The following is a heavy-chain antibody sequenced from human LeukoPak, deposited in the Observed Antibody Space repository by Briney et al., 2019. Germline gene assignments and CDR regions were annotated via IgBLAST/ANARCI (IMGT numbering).Heavy chain of an antibody. CDR2: LYYTGTT. V-gene: IGHV4-59*12. Sequence: SETLSLTCIVSAGSISGYYWSWIRQPPGKGLEWIGYLYYTGTTNYNPSLESRVTMSVDTSKNQFSLKLSSVTAADTAVYYCARVTVGNYGYYYYYMDVWGKGTTVTVSS. J-gene: IGHJ6*03. CDR1: AGSISGYY. D-gene: IGHD4-11*01. CDR3: ARVTVGNYGYYYYYMDV.